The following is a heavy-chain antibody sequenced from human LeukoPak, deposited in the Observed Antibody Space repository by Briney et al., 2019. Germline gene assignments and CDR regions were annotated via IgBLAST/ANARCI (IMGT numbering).Heavy chain of an antibody. CDR1: GFTCSSYA. D-gene: IGHD1-26*01. CDR2: ISYDGSNK. CDR3: ASEYAYSGSYAFDY. J-gene: IGHJ4*02. Sequence: GGSLRLSCAASGFTCSSYAMHWVRQAPGKGLVWVAVISYDGSNKYYADSVKGRFTISRDNSKNTLYLQMNSLRAEDTAVYYCASEYAYSGSYAFDYWGQGTLVTVSS. V-gene: IGHV3-30-3*01.